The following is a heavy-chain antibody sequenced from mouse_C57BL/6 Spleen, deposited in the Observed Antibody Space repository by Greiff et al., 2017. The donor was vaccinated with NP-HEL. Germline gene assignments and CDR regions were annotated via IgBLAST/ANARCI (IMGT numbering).Heavy chain of an antibody. J-gene: IGHJ2*01. CDR1: GYAFSSYW. V-gene: IGHV1-80*01. CDR3: ARSYYDHGRNFDY. D-gene: IGHD2-10*01. CDR2: IYPGDGDT. Sequence: VQLQQSGAELVKPGASVKISCKASGYAFSSYWMNWVKQRPGKGLEWIGQIYPGDGDTNYNGKFKGKATLTADKSSSTAYMQLSSLTSEDSAVYFCARSYYDHGRNFDYWGQGTTLTVSS.